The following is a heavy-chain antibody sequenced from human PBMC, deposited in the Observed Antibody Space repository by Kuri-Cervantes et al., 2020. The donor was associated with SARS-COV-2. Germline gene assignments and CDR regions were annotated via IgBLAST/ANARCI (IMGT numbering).Heavy chain of an antibody. CDR1: GFTFSSYA. V-gene: IGHV3-23*01. D-gene: IGHD3-22*01. Sequence: ETLSLTCAASGFTFSSYAMSWVRQAPGKGLEWVSAISGSGGSTYYADSVKGRFTISRDNSKNTLYLQMNSLRAEDTAVYYCAKEDYYDSSGLFDYWGQGTLVTVSS. CDR2: ISGSGGST. J-gene: IGHJ4*02. CDR3: AKEDYYDSSGLFDY.